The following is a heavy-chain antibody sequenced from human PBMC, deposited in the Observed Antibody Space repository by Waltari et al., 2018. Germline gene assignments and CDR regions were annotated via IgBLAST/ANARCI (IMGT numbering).Heavy chain of an antibody. J-gene: IGHJ6*03. CDR1: GNTFTAYS. Sequence: EVQLVQSGAEAKKPGATVKISCKASGNTFTAYSMHWVQQAPGKGPEGMGRVDPEDGETIYAEKFQGRVTITADTSTDTAYMELSSLRSEDTAVYYCATGDILAGSGSYYSDYYYMDVWGKGTTVTVSS. CDR2: VDPEDGET. CDR3: ATGDILAGSGSYYSDYYYMDV. V-gene: IGHV1-69-2*01. D-gene: IGHD3-10*01.